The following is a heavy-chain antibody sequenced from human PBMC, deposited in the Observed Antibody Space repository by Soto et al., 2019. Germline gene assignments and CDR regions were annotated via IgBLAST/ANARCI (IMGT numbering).Heavy chain of an antibody. D-gene: IGHD6-13*01. CDR1: GYSFTSYW. Sequence: GESLKISCKGSGYSFTSYWIGWVRQMPGKGLELMGIIYPGDSDTRYSPSFQGQVTISADKSISTAYLQWSSLKASDTAMYYCPRTEAAGKYYYGMDVWGQVNTVTVSS. CDR2: IYPGDSDT. V-gene: IGHV5-51*01. J-gene: IGHJ6*02. CDR3: PRTEAAGKYYYGMDV.